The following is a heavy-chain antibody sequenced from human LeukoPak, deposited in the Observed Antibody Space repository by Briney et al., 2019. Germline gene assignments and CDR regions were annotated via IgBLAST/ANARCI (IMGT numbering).Heavy chain of an antibody. V-gene: IGHV4-39*07. CDR1: GGSISSSSYY. D-gene: IGHD1-7*01. Sequence: SETLSLTYTVSGGSISSSSYYWGWIRQPPGKGLEWIGRIYYSGSTYYNPSLKSRVTISVDTSKNQFSLKLSSVTAADTAVYYCASELRTGTLGYWGQGTLVTVSS. CDR2: IYYSGST. J-gene: IGHJ4*02. CDR3: ASELRTGTLGY.